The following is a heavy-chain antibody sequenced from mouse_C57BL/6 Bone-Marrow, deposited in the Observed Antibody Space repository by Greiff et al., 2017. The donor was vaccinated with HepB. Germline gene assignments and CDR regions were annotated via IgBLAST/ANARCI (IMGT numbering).Heavy chain of an antibody. J-gene: IGHJ3*01. D-gene: IGHD2-1*01. CDR1: GYTFTNYW. CDR3: AREGVTGWFAY. Sequence: QVHVKQSGAELVRPGTSVKMSCKASGYTFTNYWIGWAKQRPGHGLEWIGDIYPGGGYTNYNEKFKGKATLTADKSSSTAYMQFSSLTSEDSAIYYCAREGVTGWFAYWGQGTLVTVSA. CDR2: IYPGGGYT. V-gene: IGHV1-63*01.